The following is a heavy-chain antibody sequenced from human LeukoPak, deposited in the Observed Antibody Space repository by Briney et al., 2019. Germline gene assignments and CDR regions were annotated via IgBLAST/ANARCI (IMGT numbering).Heavy chain of an antibody. CDR1: GFTFSSYE. V-gene: IGHV3-48*03. D-gene: IGHD6-13*01. J-gene: IGHJ4*02. CDR3: ARESSSWYGY. CDR2: ISSSGSTI. Sequence: GGSLRLSCAASGFTFSSYEMNWVRQAPGKGLEWVSYISSSGSTIYYADSVKGRFTISRDNAKNSLYLQMNSLRAEDTAVYYCARESSSWYGYWGQGTLVTVSS.